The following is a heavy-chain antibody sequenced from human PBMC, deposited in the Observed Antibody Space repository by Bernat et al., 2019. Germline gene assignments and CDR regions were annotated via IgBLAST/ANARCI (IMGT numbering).Heavy chain of an antibody. CDR3: SWVTSIYYGMDV. J-gene: IGHJ6*02. D-gene: IGHD2-21*02. V-gene: IGHV3-15*01. CDR1: GITFSDAW. Sequence: EVELVESGGDLVKPGGSLRLSCAVSGITFSDAWMSWVRQAPGKGLEWVGRIKSKRAGETRDYAAPVKGRFTISRDDSKSTLYLQMNSLTTEDTAVYYCSWVTSIYYGMDVWGQGTTVTVSS. CDR2: IKSKRAGETR.